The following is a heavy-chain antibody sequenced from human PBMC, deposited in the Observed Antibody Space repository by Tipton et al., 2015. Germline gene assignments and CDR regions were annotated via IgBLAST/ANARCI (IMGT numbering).Heavy chain of an antibody. V-gene: IGHV6-1*01. D-gene: IGHD2-21*02. CDR3: ARRVVTTGDDWFDP. J-gene: IGHJ5*02. Sequence: GLVKPSQTLSLTCAISGDSVSSNSAAWNWIRQSPSRGLEWLGNTYYRSKWYSDYAVSVKSRITINSDTSKNQFSLKLTSVTAADTAVYYCARRVVTTGDDWFDPWGQGTLVTVSS. CDR2: TYYRSKWYS. CDR1: GDSVSSNSAA.